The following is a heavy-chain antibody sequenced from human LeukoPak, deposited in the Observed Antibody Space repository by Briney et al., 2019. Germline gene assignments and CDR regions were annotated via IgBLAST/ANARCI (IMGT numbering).Heavy chain of an antibody. J-gene: IGHJ5*02. V-gene: IGHV3-23*01. CDR2: ISGSGGST. CDR1: GFTFCSYA. Sequence: GGAPRLSCAASGFTFCSYAMSRGRPAPGEGLGWGSAISGSGGSTYYADSVKGRFTISRDNSKNTLYLQMNSLRAEDTAVYYCARVDGSGSYFYWFDPWGQGTLVTVSS. D-gene: IGHD3-10*01. CDR3: ARVDGSGSYFYWFDP.